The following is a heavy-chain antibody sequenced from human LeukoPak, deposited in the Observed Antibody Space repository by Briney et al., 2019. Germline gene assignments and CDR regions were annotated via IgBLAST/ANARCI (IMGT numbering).Heavy chain of an antibody. CDR2: IYHSGST. V-gene: IGHV4-38-2*02. CDR3: ARDRSSSWYKGYYYYGMDV. D-gene: IGHD6-13*01. Sequence: SETLSLTCTVSGYSISSGYYWGWIRQPPGKGLEWIGSIYHSGSTYYNPSLKSRVTISVDTSKNQFSLKLSSVTAADTAVYYCARDRSSSWYKGYYYYGMDVWGQGTTVTVSS. CDR1: GYSISSGYY. J-gene: IGHJ6*02.